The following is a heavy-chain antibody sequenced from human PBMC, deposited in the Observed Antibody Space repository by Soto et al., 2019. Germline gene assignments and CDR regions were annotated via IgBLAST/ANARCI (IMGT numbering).Heavy chain of an antibody. CDR1: GFTFSIYA. Sequence: GWSLRLSCAASGFTFSIYAMSWVRQAPGKGLEWVSAISGSGGSTYYADSVKGRFTISRDNSKNTLYLQMNSLRAEDTAVYYCAKDLYWLGNGGFFDYWGQGTLVTVSS. CDR3: AKDLYWLGNGGFFDY. J-gene: IGHJ4*02. CDR2: ISGSGGST. V-gene: IGHV3-23*01. D-gene: IGHD2-15*01.